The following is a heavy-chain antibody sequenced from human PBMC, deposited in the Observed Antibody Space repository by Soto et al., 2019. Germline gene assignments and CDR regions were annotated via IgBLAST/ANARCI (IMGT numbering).Heavy chain of an antibody. CDR3: ASPYASTVTTWEKAFDY. V-gene: IGHV4-39*01. D-gene: IGHD4-17*01. CDR1: GGSISSGDYY. Sequence: PSETLSLTCTVSGGSISSGDYYWGWIRQPPGKGLEWIGSIYYSGSTYYNPSLKNRVTISVDTSKNQYSLKLSSVTAADTAVYYCASPYASTVTTWEKAFDYWGLGTLVTVSS. J-gene: IGHJ4*02. CDR2: IYYSGST.